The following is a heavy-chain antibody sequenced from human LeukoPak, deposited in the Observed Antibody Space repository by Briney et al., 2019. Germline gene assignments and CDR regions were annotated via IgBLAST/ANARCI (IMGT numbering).Heavy chain of an antibody. CDR1: GFTFSSNS. V-gene: IGHV3-21*01. CDR3: AREVLPAAMGIDY. D-gene: IGHD2-2*01. J-gene: IGHJ4*02. CDR2: TSSSSSYI. Sequence: GGSPRLSCAASGFTFSSNSMNWVRQAPGKGLEWVSSTSSSSSYIYYADSLKGRFTISRDNAKNSLYLQMNSLRAEDTAVYYCAREVLPAAMGIDYWGQGTLVTVSS.